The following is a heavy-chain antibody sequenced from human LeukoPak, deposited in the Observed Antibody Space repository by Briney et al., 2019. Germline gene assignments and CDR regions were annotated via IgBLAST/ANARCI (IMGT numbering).Heavy chain of an antibody. CDR2: IYTSGST. J-gene: IGHJ3*02. Sequence: SSETLSLTCTVSGGSISSYYWSWIRQPAGKGLEWIGRIYTSGSTNYNPSLKSRVTMSVDTSKNQFSLKLSSVTAADTAVYYCARGRRVIVVVPAAKNTSDAFDIWGQGTMVTVSS. CDR1: GGSISSYY. D-gene: IGHD2-2*01. CDR3: ARGRRVIVVVPAAKNTSDAFDI. V-gene: IGHV4-4*07.